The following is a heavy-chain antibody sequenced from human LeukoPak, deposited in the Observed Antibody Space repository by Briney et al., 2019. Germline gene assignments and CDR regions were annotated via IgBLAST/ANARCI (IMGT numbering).Heavy chain of an antibody. D-gene: IGHD5-18*01. CDR2: IHFGGTT. CDR1: GGSISPYY. Sequence: SETLSLTCTVSGGSISPYYWTWIRQSAGKGLEFMGRIHFGGTTNYNPSLMSRITLSVDTSKSQVSLKLSSVTAADTAVYYCARDSPDGYTSGHHFYYMDVWGNGTTATVSS. CDR3: ARDSPDGYTSGHHFYYMDV. J-gene: IGHJ6*03. V-gene: IGHV4-4*07.